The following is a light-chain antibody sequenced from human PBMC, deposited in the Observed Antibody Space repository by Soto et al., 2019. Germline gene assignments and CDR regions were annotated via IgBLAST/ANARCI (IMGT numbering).Light chain of an antibody. CDR3: QQYSNWPPT. V-gene: IGKV3D-20*02. J-gene: IGKJ5*01. CDR2: DTS. CDR1: QSVSSSY. Sequence: EIVFTQPPGTPSLTTRESATLSCRASQSVSSSYLAWYQQKPGQAPRPVIYDTSNRATDTPARFSGSGSGTDFTLTISSLEPEDFAVYYCQQYSNWPPTFGHGTRLEI.